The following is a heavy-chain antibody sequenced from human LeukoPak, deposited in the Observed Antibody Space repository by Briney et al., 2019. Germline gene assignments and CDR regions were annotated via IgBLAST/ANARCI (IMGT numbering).Heavy chain of an antibody. Sequence: PGGSLRLSCVASGFTFSTYSMNWVRQAPGKGLEWVSSISSSSKYIYYADSVKGRFTISRDNAKNSLYLQMNSLRAADTAVYYCAQNFYDSSGLYFDYWGQGTLVTVSS. CDR2: ISSSSKYI. D-gene: IGHD3-22*01. CDR1: GFTFSTYS. V-gene: IGHV3-21*01. CDR3: AQNFYDSSGLYFDY. J-gene: IGHJ4*02.